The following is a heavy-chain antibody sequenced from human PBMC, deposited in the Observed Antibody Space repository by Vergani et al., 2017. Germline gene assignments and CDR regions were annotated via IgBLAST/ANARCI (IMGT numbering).Heavy chain of an antibody. CDR2: IYHSGST. D-gene: IGHD1-14*01. V-gene: IGHV4-38-2*02. Sequence: QVQLQESGPGLVKPSETLSLTCTVSGYSISSGYYWGWIRQPPGKGLEWIGSIYHSGSTYYNPSLKSRVTISVDTSKNQFSLKLSSVTAADTAVYYRARLPRAREPFDYWGQGTLVTVSS. J-gene: IGHJ4*02. CDR3: ARLPRAREPFDY. CDR1: GYSISSGYY.